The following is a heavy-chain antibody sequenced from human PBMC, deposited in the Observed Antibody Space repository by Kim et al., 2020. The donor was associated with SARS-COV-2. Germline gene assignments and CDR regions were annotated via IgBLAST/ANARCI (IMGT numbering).Heavy chain of an antibody. CDR3: TTGDYYDSSGYYYGVDY. Sequence: VKGRFTISRDDSKNTLYLQMNSLKTEDTAVYYCTTGDYYDSSGYYYGVDYWGQGTLVTVSS. D-gene: IGHD3-22*01. J-gene: IGHJ4*02. V-gene: IGHV3-15*01.